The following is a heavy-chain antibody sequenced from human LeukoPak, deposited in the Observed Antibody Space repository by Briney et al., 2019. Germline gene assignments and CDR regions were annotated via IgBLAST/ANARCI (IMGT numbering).Heavy chain of an antibody. D-gene: IGHD4-17*01. CDR2: IYHSGST. Sequence: SGTLSLTCAVSGGSISGSNWWTWVRQPPGKGLEWIGEIYHSGSTNYNPSLKSRVTISVDTSKNQSSLKLSSVTAADAAVYYCARVGVPSVTTFPKRNYYYYYMDVWGKGLTVTVSS. J-gene: IGHJ6*03. V-gene: IGHV4-4*02. CDR1: GGSISGSNW. CDR3: ARVGVPSVTTFPKRNYYYYYMDV.